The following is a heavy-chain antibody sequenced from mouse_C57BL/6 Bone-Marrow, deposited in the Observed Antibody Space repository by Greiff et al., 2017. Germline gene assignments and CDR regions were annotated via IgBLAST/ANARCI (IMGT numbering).Heavy chain of an antibody. CDR1: GYTFTSYD. Sequence: VQLQQSGPELVKPGASVKLSCKASGYTFTSYDINWVQQRPGKGLEWIGWIYPRDGSTKYNENFKGKATLTVDTSSSTAYMELHSLTSEDSAVYFCSRDYDSSYWYFDVWGTGTTVTVSS. V-gene: IGHV1-85*01. CDR2: IYPRDGST. J-gene: IGHJ1*03. D-gene: IGHD1-1*01. CDR3: SRDYDSSYWYFDV.